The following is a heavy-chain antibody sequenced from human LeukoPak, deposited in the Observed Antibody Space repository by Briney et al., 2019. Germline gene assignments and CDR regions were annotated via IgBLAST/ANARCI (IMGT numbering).Heavy chain of an antibody. CDR2: ISSSGSTI. J-gene: IGHJ4*02. CDR1: GFTFSSYE. V-gene: IGHV3-48*03. D-gene: IGHD3-9*01. Sequence: QAGGSLRLSCAASGFTFSSYEMNWVRQAPGKGQEWVSYISSSGSTIYYADSVKGRFTISRDNAENSLYLQMNSLRAEDTAVYYCAREHYDILTGYYSHGDFDYWGQGTLVTVSS. CDR3: AREHYDILTGYYSHGDFDY.